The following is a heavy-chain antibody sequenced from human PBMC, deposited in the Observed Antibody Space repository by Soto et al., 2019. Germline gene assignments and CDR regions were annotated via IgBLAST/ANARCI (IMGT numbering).Heavy chain of an antibody. CDR2: ISYDGSNK. CDR1: GFTFSSYA. CDR3: ARIWVKLRYFDWSSHAFDI. Sequence: GGSLRLSCAASGFTFSSYAMHWVRQTPGKGLEWVAVISYDGSNKYYADSVKGRFTISRDNSKNTLYLQMNSLRAEDTAVYYCARIWVKLRYFDWSSHAFDIWGQGTMVTVSS. V-gene: IGHV3-30-3*01. D-gene: IGHD3-9*01. J-gene: IGHJ3*02.